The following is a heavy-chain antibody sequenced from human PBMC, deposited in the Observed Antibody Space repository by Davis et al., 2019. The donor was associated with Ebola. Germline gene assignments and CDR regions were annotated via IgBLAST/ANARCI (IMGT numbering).Heavy chain of an antibody. Sequence: ASVKVSCKASGYIFSNYDINWVRQASGQGLEWMGWINPNSGGTNYAQKFHGWVTMTRDTSISTAYMELSRLRSDDTAVYYCAREFCSGGSCYSYFDYWGQGTLVTVSS. J-gene: IGHJ4*02. CDR3: AREFCSGGSCYSYFDY. CDR1: GYIFSNYD. D-gene: IGHD2-15*01. V-gene: IGHV1-2*04. CDR2: INPNSGGT.